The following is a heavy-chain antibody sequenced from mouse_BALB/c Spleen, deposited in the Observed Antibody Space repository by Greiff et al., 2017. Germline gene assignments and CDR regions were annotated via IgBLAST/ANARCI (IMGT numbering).Heavy chain of an antibody. Sequence: EVQLLQSGPELVKPGASVKISCKASGYSFTGYNMNWVKQSNGKSLEWIGNIDPYYGGTNYNEKFKGKATLTAEKSSSTDYMQLSSLTSDDSAVYFCARGTTGEDWGQGKSRTVSS. CDR2: IDPYYGGT. J-gene: IGHJ2*03. V-gene: IGHV1-39*01. CDR3: ARGTTGED. D-gene: IGHD1-1*01. CDR1: GYSFTGYN.